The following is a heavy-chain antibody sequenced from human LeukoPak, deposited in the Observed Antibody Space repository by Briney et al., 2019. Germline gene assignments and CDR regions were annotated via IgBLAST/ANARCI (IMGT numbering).Heavy chain of an antibody. Sequence: GGSLRLSCAASGFTVSSNYMSWVRQAPGKGLEWVSVIYSGGSTYYADSVKGRFTISRDNSKNTLYLQMNSLRAEDTAVYYCARDKVSNYVFDYWGQGTLVTVSS. V-gene: IGHV3-53*01. CDR1: GFTVSSNY. D-gene: IGHD4-11*01. CDR2: IYSGGST. CDR3: ARDKVSNYVFDY. J-gene: IGHJ4*02.